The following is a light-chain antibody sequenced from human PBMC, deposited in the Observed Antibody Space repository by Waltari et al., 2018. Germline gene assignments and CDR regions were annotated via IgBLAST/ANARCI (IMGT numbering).Light chain of an antibody. CDR2: KDY. CDR1: STTITNH. J-gene: IGLJ3*02. V-gene: IGLV1-47*01. Sequence: QSVLTQPPSASGAPGQEVSISCSGGSTTITNHVFWYQQFPGPAPKLIVYKDYDRPSGVPDRFSASKSGTSASLAISGLRSDDEADYYCATWDDSLNGWVFGGGTKLTVL. CDR3: ATWDDSLNGWV.